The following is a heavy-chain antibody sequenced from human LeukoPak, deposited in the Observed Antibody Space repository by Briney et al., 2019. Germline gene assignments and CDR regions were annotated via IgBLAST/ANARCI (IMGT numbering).Heavy chain of an antibody. D-gene: IGHD6-19*01. CDR2: IIPIFGTA. V-gene: IGHV1-69*13. CDR1: GYTFTSYA. CDR3: ARGRMAGTYVFDS. J-gene: IGHJ4*02. Sequence: ASVKVSCKASGYTFTSYAISWVRQAPGQGLEWMGGIIPIFGTANYAQKFQGRVTITADESTSTAYMELSSLRPEDTAVYYCARGRMAGTYVFDSWGQGTLVTVSS.